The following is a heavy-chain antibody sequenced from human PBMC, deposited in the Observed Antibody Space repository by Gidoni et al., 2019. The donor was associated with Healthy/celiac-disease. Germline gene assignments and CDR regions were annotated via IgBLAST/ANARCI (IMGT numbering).Heavy chain of an antibody. CDR2: TIPILGIA. J-gene: IGHJ4*02. CDR1: GGTFSSYA. CDR3: ASIAARLYFNY. D-gene: IGHD6-6*01. Sequence: QVQLVQSGAEVKKPGSSVKGSCKASGGTFSSYAISWVRQAPGQGLEWVGRTIPILGIANYAKKFQGRVTITADKSTSTAYMELSSLRSEDTAVYYCASIAARLYFNYWGQGTLVTVSS. V-gene: IGHV1-69*04.